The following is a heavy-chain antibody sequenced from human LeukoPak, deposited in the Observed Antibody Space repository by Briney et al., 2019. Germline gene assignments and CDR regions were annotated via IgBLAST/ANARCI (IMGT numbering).Heavy chain of an antibody. J-gene: IGHJ4*02. CDR3: AADSRELSLQGYYFDH. CDR1: GFTFTSSA. Sequence: SVKVSCKASGFTFTSSAVQWVRQARGQRLEWIGWIVVGSGNTNYAQKFQERVTITGDMSTSTAYMELSSLRSEDTAVYYCAADSRELSLQGYYFDHWSQGTLVTVSS. D-gene: IGHD1-26*01. CDR2: IVVGSGNT. V-gene: IGHV1-58*01.